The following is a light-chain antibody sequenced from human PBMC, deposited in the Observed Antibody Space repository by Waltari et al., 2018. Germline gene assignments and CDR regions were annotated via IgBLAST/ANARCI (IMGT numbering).Light chain of an antibody. Sequence: VLTQSPAPLYVSPGATATLPCRASRSVGVNLAWYQQKPGQAPRLLIYDASKWATGIPARFSAAGSGTEFTLTIISLQSEDSAIYYCHQYNTWPPATFGQGTKLDI. CDR3: HQYNTWPPAT. CDR2: DAS. CDR1: RSVGVN. J-gene: IGKJ2*01. V-gene: IGKV3-15*01.